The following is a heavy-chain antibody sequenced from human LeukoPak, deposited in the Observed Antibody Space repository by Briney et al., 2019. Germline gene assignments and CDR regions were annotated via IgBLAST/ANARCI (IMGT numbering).Heavy chain of an antibody. D-gene: IGHD2-8*01. J-gene: IGHJ4*02. CDR3: ARRRGMGSLDY. V-gene: IGHV3-7*03. CDR1: GFTFSSYW. Sequence: GGSLRLSCVGSGFTFSSYWMSWVRQAPGKGLEWVANIKQDGSEKYYVDSVKGRFTVSRDNAKNSLYLQMDSLRAEDTAMYYCARRRGMGSLDYWGQGTLVTASS. CDR2: IKQDGSEK.